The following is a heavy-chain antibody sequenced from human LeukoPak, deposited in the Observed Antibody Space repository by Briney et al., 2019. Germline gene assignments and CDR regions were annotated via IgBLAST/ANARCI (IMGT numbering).Heavy chain of an antibody. CDR1: GFTLSTHA. Sequence: PGESLRLSCVASGFTLSTHAMTWVRRAPGKGLEWVSTIRVTGGSTYYADSVKGRFTISRDNSKNTLYLQMNSLRAEDTAVYYCAKGVGATNVRVYWGQGTLVTVSS. J-gene: IGHJ4*02. D-gene: IGHD1-26*01. V-gene: IGHV3-23*01. CDR2: IRVTGGST. CDR3: AKGVGATNVRVY.